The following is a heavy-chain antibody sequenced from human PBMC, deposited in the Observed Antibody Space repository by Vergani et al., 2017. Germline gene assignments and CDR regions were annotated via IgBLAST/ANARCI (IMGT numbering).Heavy chain of an antibody. D-gene: IGHD3-22*01. Sequence: EVQLVQSGAEVKKPGESLRISCKGSGYSFTSYWISWVRQMPGKGLEWMGRIDPSDSDTRYSPSFQGQVTISADKSISTAYLQWSSLKASDTAMYYCARLGYYDSSGYYFISPTSHAFDIWGQGTMVTVSS. CDR2: IDPSDSDT. CDR1: GYSFTSYW. J-gene: IGHJ3*02. CDR3: ARLGYYDSSGYYFISPTSHAFDI. V-gene: IGHV5-10-1*04.